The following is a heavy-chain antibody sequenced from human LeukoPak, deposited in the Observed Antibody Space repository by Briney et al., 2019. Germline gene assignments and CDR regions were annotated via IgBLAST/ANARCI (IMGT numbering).Heavy chain of an antibody. J-gene: IGHJ4*02. CDR3: ARELRRGGKQLGDYFDY. Sequence: ASVRVSCKASGYTFTTYYIHWVRQAPGQGLEWMGIINPSGGSTDYTQKFQGRVTMTRDTSTSTVYMGLSSLRSEDTAVYYCARELRRGGKQLGDYFDYWGQGTLVTVSS. CDR2: INPSGGST. CDR1: GYTFTTYY. V-gene: IGHV1-46*01. D-gene: IGHD1-1*01.